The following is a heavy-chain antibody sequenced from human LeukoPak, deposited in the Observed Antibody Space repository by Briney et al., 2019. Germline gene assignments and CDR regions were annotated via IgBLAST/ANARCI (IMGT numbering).Heavy chain of an antibody. CDR2: IIPIFGTA. CDR1: GGTFSSYA. D-gene: IGHD3-16*02. Sequence: SVKVSCNASGGTFSSYAISWVRQAPGQGIEWMGGIIPIFGTANYAQKFQGRVTITTDESTSTAYMELSSLRSEDTAVYYCARGLRLGELSLSPAYWGEGTLVTVSS. J-gene: IGHJ4*02. V-gene: IGHV1-69*05. CDR3: ARGLRLGELSLSPAY.